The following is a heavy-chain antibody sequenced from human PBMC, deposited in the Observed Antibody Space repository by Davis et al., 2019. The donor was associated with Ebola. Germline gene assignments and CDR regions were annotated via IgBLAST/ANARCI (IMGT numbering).Heavy chain of an antibody. CDR1: GGIFSSYA. D-gene: IGHD1-1*01. CDR2: IIPIFGTA. CDR3: ARDAVQLFNYYFDY. Sequence: SVKVSCKASGGIFSSYAISWVRQAPGQGLEWMGGIIPIFGTANYAQKFQGRVTITADKSTSTAYMELSSLRSEDTAVYYCARDAVQLFNYYFDYWGQGTLVTVSS. J-gene: IGHJ4*02. V-gene: IGHV1-69*06.